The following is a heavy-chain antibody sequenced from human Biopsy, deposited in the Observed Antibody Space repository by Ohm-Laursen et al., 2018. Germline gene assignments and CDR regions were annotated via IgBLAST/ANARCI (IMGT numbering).Heavy chain of an antibody. CDR1: GFTFSSYS. CDR2: TRNKVNSYTT. CDR3: LRGSMDV. D-gene: IGHD3-16*01. Sequence: SLRLSCAASGFTFSSYSMTWVRQAPGKGLEWVGRTRNKVNSYTTEYAASVKGRFAISRDDSKNSLYLQMNSLKTEDTAVYYCLRGSMDVWGQGTRVTVSS. J-gene: IGHJ6*02. V-gene: IGHV3-72*01.